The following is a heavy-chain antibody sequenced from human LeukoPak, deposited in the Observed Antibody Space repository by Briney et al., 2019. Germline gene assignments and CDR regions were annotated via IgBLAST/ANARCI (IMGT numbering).Heavy chain of an antibody. CDR2: IIPIFGTA. Sequence: SVKVSCKASGGTFSSYAISWVRQAPGQGLEWMGGIIPIFGTANYAQKFQGRVTITADESTSTAYMELSSLRSEDTAVYYCARLIIPPYYMDVWGKGTTVTVSS. CDR1: GGTFSSYA. CDR3: ARLIIPPYYMDV. D-gene: IGHD2-21*01. J-gene: IGHJ6*03. V-gene: IGHV1-69*13.